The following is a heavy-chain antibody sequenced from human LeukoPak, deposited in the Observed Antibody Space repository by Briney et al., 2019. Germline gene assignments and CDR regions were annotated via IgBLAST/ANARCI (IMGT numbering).Heavy chain of an antibody. V-gene: IGHV4-39*01. CDR1: GGSISSSSYY. CDR2: IYYSGST. J-gene: IGHJ3*02. CDR3: ARRTRPTYYDYVWDQKSHAFDI. Sequence: PSETLSLTCTVSGGSISSSSYYWGWIRQPPGKGLEWIGSIYYSGSTYYNPSLKSRVTISVDTSKNQFSLKLSSVTAADTAVYYCARRTRPTYYDYVWDQKSHAFDIWGQGTMVTVSS. D-gene: IGHD3-16*01.